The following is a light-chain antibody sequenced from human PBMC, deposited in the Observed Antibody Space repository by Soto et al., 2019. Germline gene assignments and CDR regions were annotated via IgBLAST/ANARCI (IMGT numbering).Light chain of an antibody. V-gene: IGLV2-14*01. J-gene: IGLJ1*01. CDR3: SSYTSSSTYV. CDR2: DVS. CDR1: SSDVGGYNY. Sequence: QSVLTQPASVSGSPGQSLTISCTGTSSDVGGYNYVSWYQQHPGKAPKLMIYDVSNRPSGVSNRFSGSKSGNTASLTISGLQAEDEADYYCSSYTSSSTYVFGTGTKLTVL.